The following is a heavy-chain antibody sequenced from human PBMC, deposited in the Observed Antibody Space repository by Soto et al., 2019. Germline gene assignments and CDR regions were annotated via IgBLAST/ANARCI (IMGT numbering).Heavy chain of an antibody. CDR1: GYTFTSSG. D-gene: IGHD3-10*01. CDR2: ISAYNGHT. J-gene: IGHJ3*02. V-gene: IGHV1-18*01. Sequence: QVQLVQSGAEVKKPGASVKVSCKASGYTFTSSGISWVRQAPGQGREWMGWISAYNGHTNYAQKLQGRVTMTTDTSTSKAYREVRSLRSDDTGVYYCASTEDYYGSGSYRVAFDIWGQGTMGTVSS. CDR3: ASTEDYYGSGSYRVAFDI.